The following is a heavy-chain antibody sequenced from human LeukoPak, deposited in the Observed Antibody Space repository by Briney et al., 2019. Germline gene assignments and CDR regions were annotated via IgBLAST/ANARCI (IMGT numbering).Heavy chain of an antibody. Sequence: SGGSLRLSCAASGFTFSDYYMSWIRQAPGKGLEWVSYISSSGSTIYYADSVKGRFTISRDNAKNSLYLQMNSLRAEDTAVYYCARDHNYYDSSGYYYWGQGTLVTVSS. CDR1: GFTFSDYY. CDR2: ISSSGSTI. CDR3: ARDHNYYDSSGYYY. D-gene: IGHD3-22*01. V-gene: IGHV3-11*01. J-gene: IGHJ4*02.